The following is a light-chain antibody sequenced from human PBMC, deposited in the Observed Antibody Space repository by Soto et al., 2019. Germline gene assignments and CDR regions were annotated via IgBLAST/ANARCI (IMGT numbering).Light chain of an antibody. J-gene: IGLJ2*01. CDR3: AAWDDSLNGEVV. CDR2: STN. Sequence: QSVLTQPPSASGTPGQRVTISCSGSSSNIGSNSVNWYQQLPGTAPKLLIYSTNQRPPGVPDRFSGSKSDTSASLAISGLQSEDEADYYCAAWDDSLNGEVVFGGGTKLTAL. V-gene: IGLV1-44*01. CDR1: SSNIGSNS.